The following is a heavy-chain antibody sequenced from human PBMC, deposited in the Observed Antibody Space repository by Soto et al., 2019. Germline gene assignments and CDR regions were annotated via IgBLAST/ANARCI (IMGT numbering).Heavy chain of an antibody. CDR2: VTGTGASA. CDR1: GFSFSNYA. D-gene: IGHD6-6*01. Sequence: PGGSLRLSFAASGFSFSNYAMHWVRQAPGKGLEWVCGVTGTGASAYYPAAVKGRFTASRDNAKNMLYLQMNGLRVEDTAIYYCAKDIAARPKWRTFDPWGQGTLVTVSS. CDR3: AKDIAARPKWRTFDP. V-gene: IGHV3-23*01. J-gene: IGHJ5*02.